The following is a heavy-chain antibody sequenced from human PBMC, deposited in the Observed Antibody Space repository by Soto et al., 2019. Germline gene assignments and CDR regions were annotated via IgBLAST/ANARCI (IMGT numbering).Heavy chain of an antibody. J-gene: IGHJ4*02. CDR1: GYTFDAFD. D-gene: IGHD2-15*01. V-gene: IGHV1-8*01. CDR2: MNPYTGET. CDR3: VRQAGGASTPGDDY. Sequence: QVQLVQSGAEVRKPGASVRVSCKASGYTFDAFDIHWVRQATGQGLELMGWMNPYTGETAYTQTFRVRVSMTRDTSVSTAYMELTSLTSEDSAIYFCVRQAGGASTPGDDYWGQGTLVTVSS.